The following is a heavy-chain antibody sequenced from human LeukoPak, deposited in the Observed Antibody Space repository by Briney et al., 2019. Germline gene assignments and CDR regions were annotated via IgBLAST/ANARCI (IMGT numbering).Heavy chain of an antibody. D-gene: IGHD2-2*01. CDR1: GYTFTSYG. V-gene: IGHV1-18*01. Sequence: RASVKASCKASGYTFTSYGISWVRQAPGQGLEWMGWISAYNGNTNYAQKLQGRVTMTTDTSTSTAYMELRSLRSDDTAVYYRARVDCSSTSCYFDFQHWGQGTLVTISS. J-gene: IGHJ1*01. CDR3: ARVDCSSTSCYFDFQH. CDR2: ISAYNGNT.